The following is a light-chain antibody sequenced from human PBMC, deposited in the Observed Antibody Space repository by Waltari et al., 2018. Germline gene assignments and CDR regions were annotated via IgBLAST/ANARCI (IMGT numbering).Light chain of an antibody. CDR1: QGISSY. CDR2: AAS. J-gene: IGKJ4*01. V-gene: IGKV1-9*01. CDR3: QQLNSYPLT. Sequence: DIQLTQSPSFLSASVGDRVTITCRASQGISSYLAWYQQKPGKAPKLLIYAASTVQSGVPSRFSGSGSETEFTLTISSLQPEDFATDYCQQLNSYPLTFGGGTKVEIK.